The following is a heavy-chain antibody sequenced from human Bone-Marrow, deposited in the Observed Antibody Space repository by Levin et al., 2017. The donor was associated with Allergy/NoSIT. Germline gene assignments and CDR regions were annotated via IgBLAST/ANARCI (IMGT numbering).Heavy chain of an antibody. CDR1: GYSFTSYW. J-gene: IGHJ4*02. CDR3: ARHVSGSSYDPRRPPDY. CDR2: IYPGDSDT. Sequence: GESLKISCKGSGYSFTSYWIGWVRQMPGKGMEWMGIIYPGDSDTRYSPSFQGQVTISADKSISTAYLQWSSLKASDTAMYYCARHVSGSSYDPRRPPDYWGQGTLVTVSS. D-gene: IGHD5-18*01. V-gene: IGHV5-51*01.